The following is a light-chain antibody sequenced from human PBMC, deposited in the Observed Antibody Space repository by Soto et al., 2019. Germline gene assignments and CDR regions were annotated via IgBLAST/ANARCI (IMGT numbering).Light chain of an antibody. CDR1: RYNIGNNY. Sequence: QSVLTQPPSVSAAPGQTVTISCSGSRYNIGNNYVSWYQHLPGAAPKLLIYDNNQRPSGIPDRFSGSKSGTSATLGITGLQTGDEADYYCATWDSSLRAGVFGGGTKVTVL. CDR2: DNN. V-gene: IGLV1-51*01. J-gene: IGLJ2*01. CDR3: ATWDSSLRAGV.